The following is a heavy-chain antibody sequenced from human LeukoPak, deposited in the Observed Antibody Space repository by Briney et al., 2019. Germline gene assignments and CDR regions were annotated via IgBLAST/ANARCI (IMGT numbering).Heavy chain of an antibody. Sequence: GRSLRLSCAASGFTFSSYGMHWVRQAPGKGLEWVAVISYDGSNKYYADSVKGRFTISRDNSKNTLYLQTNSLRAEDTAVYYCAKEAGGIAVAGEARYFDYWGQGTLVTVSS. D-gene: IGHD6-19*01. V-gene: IGHV3-30*18. CDR1: GFTFSSYG. CDR3: AKEAGGIAVAGEARYFDY. CDR2: ISYDGSNK. J-gene: IGHJ4*02.